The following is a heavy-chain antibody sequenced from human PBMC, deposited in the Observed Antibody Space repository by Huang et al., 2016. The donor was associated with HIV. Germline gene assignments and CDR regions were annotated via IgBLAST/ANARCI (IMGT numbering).Heavy chain of an antibody. D-gene: IGHD2-8*02. CDR2: IYTSWST. CDR1: GVSISSSSDY. V-gene: IGHV4-61*09. CDR3: TIFGSGGFDL. J-gene: IGHJ2*01. Sequence: QVQLQESGPGLVKPSQTLSLTCTVSGVSISSSSDYWSWIRQPAGKGLEWIGYIYTSWSTTYNPSLKSRVTMSIDTSKNQFSLKLSSVTAADTAVYYCTIFGSGGFDLWGRGTLVTVSS.